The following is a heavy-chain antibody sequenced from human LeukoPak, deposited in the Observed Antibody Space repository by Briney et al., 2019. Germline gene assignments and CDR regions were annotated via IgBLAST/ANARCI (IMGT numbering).Heavy chain of an antibody. CDR2: IKSKTDGGTT. J-gene: IGHJ4*02. CDR1: GFTFSNAW. CDR3: TTGEILWFGELLMNFDY. V-gene: IGHV3-15*01. D-gene: IGHD3-10*01. Sequence: GGSLRLSCAASGFTFSNAWMSWVRQAPGKGLEWVGRIKSKTDGGTTDYAAPVKGRFTISRDDSKNTLYLQMNSLKTDATDAYYCTTGEILWFGELLMNFDYWGQGTLVTVSS.